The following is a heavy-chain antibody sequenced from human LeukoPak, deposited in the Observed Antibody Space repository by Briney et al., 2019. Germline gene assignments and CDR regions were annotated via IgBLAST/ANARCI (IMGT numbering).Heavy chain of an antibody. J-gene: IGHJ6*03. CDR3: ARAIFGVVILYYMDV. CDR2: ISSSGSAI. D-gene: IGHD3-3*01. CDR1: GFTFSDYY. Sequence: GGSLRLSCAASGFTFSDYYMSWIRQAPGKGLEWVSYISSSGSAIYYADSVKGRFTISRDNAKNSLYLQMNSLRAQDTAVYYCARAIFGVVILYYMDVWGKGTTVTVSS. V-gene: IGHV3-11*04.